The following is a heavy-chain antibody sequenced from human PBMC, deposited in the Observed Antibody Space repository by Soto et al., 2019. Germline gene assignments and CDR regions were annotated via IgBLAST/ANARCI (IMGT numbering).Heavy chain of an antibody. V-gene: IGHV3-15*07. CDR1: GFSFSPAW. CDR3: ISPQAFYYGRAL. CDR2: IKSKGGGGTA. J-gene: IGHJ6*02. Sequence: PVGSLRLSCAASGFSFSPAWMNWFRQAPGKGLEWVGLIKSKGGGGTADYAAPVKGRFIISRDDSKNTIYLQMNSLKPEDTARYDCISPQAFYYGRALCGPVPTAILSS.